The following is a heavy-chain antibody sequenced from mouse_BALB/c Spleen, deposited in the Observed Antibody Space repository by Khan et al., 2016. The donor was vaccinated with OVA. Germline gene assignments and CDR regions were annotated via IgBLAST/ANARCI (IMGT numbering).Heavy chain of an antibody. CDR3: ARTARIKY. V-gene: IGHV3-2*02. D-gene: IGHD1-2*01. CDR1: GYSITSGYG. Sequence: EVQLLESGPGLVKPSQSLSLTCTVTGYSITSGYGWNWIRQFPGNKLEWMGYISYSGSTNYNPSLKSRTSITRDTSKNQFFLQLNSVTTEETATYYCARTARIKYWGQGTTLTVSS. CDR2: ISYSGST. J-gene: IGHJ2*01.